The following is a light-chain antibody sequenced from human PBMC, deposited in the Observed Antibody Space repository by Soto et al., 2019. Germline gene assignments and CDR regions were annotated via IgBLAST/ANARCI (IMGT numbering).Light chain of an antibody. CDR2: RAS. J-gene: IGKJ1*01. V-gene: IGKV3-15*01. CDR3: QQYAFAPRT. Sequence: EIVLTQSPATLSVSPGERATLSCRASQSVGSLLAWYQQKPGQAPRLLIYRASSRATGISGSFSGSGSGTEFTLTITSLQSEDFAVYYCQQYAFAPRTFGQGTKVDIK. CDR1: QSVGSL.